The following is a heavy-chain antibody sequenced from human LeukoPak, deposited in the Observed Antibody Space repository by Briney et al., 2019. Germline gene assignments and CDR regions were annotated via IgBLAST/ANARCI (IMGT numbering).Heavy chain of an antibody. J-gene: IGHJ4*02. CDR2: IYYSGST. D-gene: IGHD4-23*01. V-gene: IGHV4-31*03. CDR3: AREKADYGGNSGLDT. Sequence: SETLSLTCTVSGGSISSGGYYWSWIRQHPGKGLEWIGYIYYSGSTYYNPSLKSRVTISVDTSKNQFSLKLSSVTAADTAVYYCAREKADYGGNSGLDTWGQGTLVTVSS. CDR1: GGSISSGGYY.